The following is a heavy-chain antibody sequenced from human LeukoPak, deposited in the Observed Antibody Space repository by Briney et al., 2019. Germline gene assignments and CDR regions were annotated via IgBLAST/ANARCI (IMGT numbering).Heavy chain of an antibody. CDR3: AREDGRYCSGGSCYLFLNWFDP. CDR1: GDSVSSNSAA. CDR2: TYYRSKWYN. J-gene: IGHJ5*02. V-gene: IGHV6-1*01. Sequence: SQTLSLTCAISGDSVSSNSAAWNWIRQSPSRGLEWLGRTYYRSKWYNDYAVSVKSRITINPDTSKNQISLQLNSVTPEDTAVYYCAREDGRYCSGGSCYLFLNWFDPWGQGTLVTVSS. D-gene: IGHD2-15*01.